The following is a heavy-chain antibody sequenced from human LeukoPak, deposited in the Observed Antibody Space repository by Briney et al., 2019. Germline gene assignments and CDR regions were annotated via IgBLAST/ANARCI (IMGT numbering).Heavy chain of an antibody. CDR3: ARLTLNDNGYYYFDY. Sequence: TPSETLSLTCTVSGGSISSYYWSWIRQSPGKGLEWIGYFHYGGGTNYNPSLKSRVTISVDTSKKQFSMELSTVTAADTAVYYCARLTLNDNGYYYFDYWGQGTLVTVSS. CDR1: GGSISSYY. D-gene: IGHD3-3*01. CDR2: FHYGGGT. V-gene: IGHV4-59*08. J-gene: IGHJ4*02.